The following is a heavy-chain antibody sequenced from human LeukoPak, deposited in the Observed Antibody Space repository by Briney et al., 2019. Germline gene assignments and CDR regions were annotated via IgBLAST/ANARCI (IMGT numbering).Heavy chain of an antibody. J-gene: IGHJ5*02. CDR1: GGSISSYY. D-gene: IGHD6-6*01. CDR2: IYYSGST. V-gene: IGHV4-59*01. CDR3: ASTFSSSSSPTWFDP. Sequence: SETLSLTCTVSGGSISSYYWSWNRQPPGKGLEWIGYIYYSGSTNYNPSLKSRVTISVDTSKNQFSLKLSSVTAADTAVYYCASTFSSSSSPTWFDPWGQGTLVTVSS.